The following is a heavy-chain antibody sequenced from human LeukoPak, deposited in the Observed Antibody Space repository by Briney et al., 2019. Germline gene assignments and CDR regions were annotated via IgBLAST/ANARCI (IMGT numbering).Heavy chain of an antibody. CDR1: GGSISSYY. CDR3: ARNPDSSSWQWASAFDI. J-gene: IGHJ3*02. D-gene: IGHD6-13*01. V-gene: IGHV4-59*01. Sequence: PSETLSLTCTVSGGSISSYYWSWIRRPPGKGLEWIGYIYYSGSTNYNPSLKSQVTISVDTSKNQFSLKLSSVTAADTAVYYCARNPDSSSWQWASAFDIWGQGTMVTVSS. CDR2: IYYSGST.